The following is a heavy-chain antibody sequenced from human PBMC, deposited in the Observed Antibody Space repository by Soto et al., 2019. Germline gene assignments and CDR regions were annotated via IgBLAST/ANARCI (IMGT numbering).Heavy chain of an antibody. D-gene: IGHD3-10*01. V-gene: IGHV1-2*02. J-gene: IGHJ4*02. Sequence: QVQLVQSGAEVKKPGASVKVSCKASGYTFSVKYIHWVRQAPGQGLEWMGWISPNGGGTKYTEKFQGRVTLTTDTSINTVYMEMSSLTSDASAVYYCARAGRGGWDYFDNWGQGTLVTVSS. CDR1: GYTFSVKY. CDR2: ISPNGGGT. CDR3: ARAGRGGWDYFDN.